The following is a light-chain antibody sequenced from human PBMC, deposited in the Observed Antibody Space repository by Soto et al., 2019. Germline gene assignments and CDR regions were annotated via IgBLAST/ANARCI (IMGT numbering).Light chain of an antibody. V-gene: IGKV3-11*01. CDR1: QIVSSN. Sequence: VMTQSPATLSVSPGSRATLSCRSIQIVSSNLAWYQQKPGQAPRPLIYDASNRATGIPDRFSGSGSAADFTLTISSLEPEDSAVYYCQQRTTWPPRYTFGQGTKVDIK. CDR3: QQRTTWPPRYT. CDR2: DAS. J-gene: IGKJ1*01.